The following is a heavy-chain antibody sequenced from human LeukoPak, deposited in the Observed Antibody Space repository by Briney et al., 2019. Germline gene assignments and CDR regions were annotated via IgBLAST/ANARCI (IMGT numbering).Heavy chain of an antibody. CDR1: GFTFSSYW. J-gene: IGHJ4*02. CDR3: ARDKIVGATIFDY. CDR2: IKQGGSEK. Sequence: GGSLRLSCAASGFTFSSYWMSWDRQAPGKGLEWVANIKQGGSEKYYVDSVKGRFTISRDNAKNSLYLQMNSLRAEDTAVYYCARDKIVGATIFDYWGQGTLVTVSS. D-gene: IGHD1-26*01. V-gene: IGHV3-7*01.